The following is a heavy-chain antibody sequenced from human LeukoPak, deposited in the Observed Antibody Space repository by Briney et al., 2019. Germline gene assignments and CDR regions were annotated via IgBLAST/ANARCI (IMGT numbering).Heavy chain of an antibody. CDR1: GGSISSGGYY. Sequence: SQTLSLTCTVSGGSISSGGYYWSSIRQHPGKGLEWIGYIYYSGSTYYNPSLKSRVTISVDTSKNQFSLKLSSVTAADTAVYYCARTGGGLSWRMDVWGKGTTVTVSS. V-gene: IGHV4-31*02. D-gene: IGHD4-23*01. CDR2: IYYSGST. CDR3: ARTGGGLSWRMDV. J-gene: IGHJ6*03.